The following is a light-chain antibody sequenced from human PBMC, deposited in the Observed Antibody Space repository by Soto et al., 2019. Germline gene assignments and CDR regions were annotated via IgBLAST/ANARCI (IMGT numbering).Light chain of an antibody. CDR1: QSISSW. Sequence: IHITQSPSTLSSSVGDRVTMTCRCSQSISSWLAWYQQKPVKAPKLLIFDDSSLQSGVPPTFSGSGSGTELAITIRSLQPHDFAPSNRTPYNSYSPNFGHGTKVDIK. CDR2: DDS. V-gene: IGKV1-5*01. J-gene: IGKJ1*01. CDR3: TPYNSYSPN.